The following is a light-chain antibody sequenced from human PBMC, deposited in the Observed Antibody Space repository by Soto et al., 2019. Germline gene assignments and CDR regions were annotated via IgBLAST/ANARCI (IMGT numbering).Light chain of an antibody. J-gene: IGKJ3*01. V-gene: IGKV1-33*01. Sequence: DIQMTQSPSSLSASVGDRVTITCQASQDISNHLNWYQQKPGKAPKLLIYDASNLETGVPSRFSGSGSGTDFTFTISSLQPEDIATYYCQQYDNLFSFGPGTKVDIK. CDR2: DAS. CDR3: QQYDNLFS. CDR1: QDISNH.